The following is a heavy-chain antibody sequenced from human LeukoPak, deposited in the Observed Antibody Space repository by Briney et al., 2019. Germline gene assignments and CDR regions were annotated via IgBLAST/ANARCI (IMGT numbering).Heavy chain of an antibody. V-gene: IGHV3-23*01. Sequence: GGSLRLSCAASVFTFSSYAMSWVRQAPGKGLEWVSAISGSGGSTYYADSVKGRFTISRDNSKNTLYLQMSSLRAEDTAVYYYAKYGGSYHTPFDYWGQGTLVTVSS. CDR1: VFTFSSYA. D-gene: IGHD1-26*01. J-gene: IGHJ4*02. CDR3: AKYGGSYHTPFDY. CDR2: ISGSGGST.